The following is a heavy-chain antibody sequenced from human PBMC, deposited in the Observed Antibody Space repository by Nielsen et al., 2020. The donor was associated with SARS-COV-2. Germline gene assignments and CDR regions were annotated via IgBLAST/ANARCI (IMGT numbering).Heavy chain of an antibody. Sequence: GGSLRLSCAASGFTFSSYWMSWVRQAPGKGLEWVANIKQDGSEKYYVDSVKGRFTISRDNAKNSLYLQMNSLRAEDTAVYYCARDRLKVPAAIGYWGQGTLVTVSS. CDR2: IKQDGSEK. CDR3: ARDRLKVPAAIGY. J-gene: IGHJ4*02. D-gene: IGHD2-2*01. CDR1: GFTFSSYW. V-gene: IGHV3-7*01.